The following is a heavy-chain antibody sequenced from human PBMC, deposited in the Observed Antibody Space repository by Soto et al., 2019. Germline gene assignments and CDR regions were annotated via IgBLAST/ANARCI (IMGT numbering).Heavy chain of an antibody. CDR3: ARDRKYNWNYGSFYYYYGMGV. D-gene: IGHD1-7*01. Sequence: ASVKVSCKASGYTFTSYAMHWVRQAPGQRLEWMGWINAGNGNTKYSQKFQGRVTITRDTSASTAYMELSSLRSEDTAVYYCARDRKYNWNYGSFYYYYGMGVWGQGTTVTVSS. CDR1: GYTFTSYA. J-gene: IGHJ6*02. CDR2: INAGNGNT. V-gene: IGHV1-3*01.